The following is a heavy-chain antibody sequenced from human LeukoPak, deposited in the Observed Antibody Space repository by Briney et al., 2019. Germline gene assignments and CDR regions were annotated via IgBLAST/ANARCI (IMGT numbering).Heavy chain of an antibody. CDR3: GRDGNPIDH. J-gene: IGHJ4*02. CDR1: GFNFSSYW. Sequence: GGSLRLSCAASGFNFSSYWMSWVRQAPGKGLEWVANIKQDGSGKYYVDSVKGRFTISRDNAKNSVHLQMTSLRVEDTAVYYCGRDGNPIDHWGQGALVTVSS. V-gene: IGHV3-7*05. CDR2: IKQDGSGK. D-gene: IGHD1-14*01.